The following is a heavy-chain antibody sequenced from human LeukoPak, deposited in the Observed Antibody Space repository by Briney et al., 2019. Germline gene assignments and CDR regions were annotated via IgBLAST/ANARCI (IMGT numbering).Heavy chain of an antibody. V-gene: IGHV4-39*01. CDR3: ASLRERSYYARGFDY. Sequence: PSETLSLTCTVSGGSISSSSYYWGWIRQPPGKGLDWIGSIYYSGSTYYNPSLKRRVTISVDTSKNQFSLKLNSVTAADTAVYYCASLRERSYYARGFDYRGQGTLVTVSS. D-gene: IGHD1-26*01. CDR2: IYYSGST. J-gene: IGHJ4*02. CDR1: GGSISSSSYY.